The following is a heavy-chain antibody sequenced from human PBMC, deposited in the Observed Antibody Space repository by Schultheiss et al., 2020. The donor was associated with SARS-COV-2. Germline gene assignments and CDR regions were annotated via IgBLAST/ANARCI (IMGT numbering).Heavy chain of an antibody. CDR1: GGSISSYY. D-gene: IGHD6-13*01. V-gene: IGHV4-59*12. CDR3: ARLLAAAGPFDY. CDR2: IYYSGST. Sequence: SETLSLTCTVSGGSISSYYWSWIRQPPGKGLEWIGYIYYSGSTYYNPSLKSRVTISVDTSKNQFSLKLSSVTAADTAVYYCARLLAAAGPFDYWGQGTLVTVSS. J-gene: IGHJ4*02.